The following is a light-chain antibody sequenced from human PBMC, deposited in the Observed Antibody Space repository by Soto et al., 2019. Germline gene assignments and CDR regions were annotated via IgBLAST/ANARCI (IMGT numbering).Light chain of an antibody. CDR1: SSDVGGYNY. CDR3: SSYTSTSTLV. Sequence: QSALTQPASVSGSPGQSITISCTGTSSDVGGYNYVSWYQQHPGKAPQLMIYDVSYRPSGVSNRFSGSKSGNTASLTISGLQAEDEAEYYCSSYTSTSTLVFGGGTKLTVL. V-gene: IGLV2-14*01. J-gene: IGLJ2*01. CDR2: DVS.